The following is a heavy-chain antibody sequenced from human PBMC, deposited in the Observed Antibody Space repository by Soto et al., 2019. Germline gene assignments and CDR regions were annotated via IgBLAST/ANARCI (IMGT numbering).Heavy chain of an antibody. Sequence: GGSLRLSCAASGFTFDDYAMHWVRQAPGKGLEWVSGISWNSGSIGYADSVKGRFTISRDNAKNSLYLQMNSLRAEDTALYYCAKEQTPNYLENYYYYGIDVWGQGTKVTVSS. CDR2: ISWNSGSI. CDR1: GFTFDDYA. J-gene: IGHJ6*02. D-gene: IGHD1-7*01. CDR3: AKEQTPNYLENYYYYGIDV. V-gene: IGHV3-9*01.